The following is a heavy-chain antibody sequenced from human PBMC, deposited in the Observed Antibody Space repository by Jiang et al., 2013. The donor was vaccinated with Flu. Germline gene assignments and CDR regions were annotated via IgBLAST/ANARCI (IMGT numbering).Heavy chain of an antibody. J-gene: IGHJ4*01. CDR1: GGSISSSNYY. CDR2: SYYGGNT. D-gene: IGHD6-6*01. CDR3: AGHRPYIAPDY. V-gene: IGHV4-39*01. Sequence: ALLKPSETLSLTCTVSGGSISSSNYYCAWIRQPPGKGLEWIGGSYYGGNTYYNPSLRSRVTISVDTSKNQFSLKLTSVTAADTAVYFCAGHRPYIAPDYWGHGILVTVSS.